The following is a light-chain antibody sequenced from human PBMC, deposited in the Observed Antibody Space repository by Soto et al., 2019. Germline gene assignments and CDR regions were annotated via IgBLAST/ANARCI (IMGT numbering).Light chain of an antibody. J-gene: IGLJ2*01. CDR1: SSNIGAGYD. CDR3: PSYDSSPRRV. Sequence: QPVLTQPPSVSGAPGQRVTISCTGSSSNIGAGYDVHWYQQLPGTAPKLLIYGNSNRPSGVPDRFSGSKSGTSASLAITGLQAADEADYYCPSYDSSPRRVFGGGTKLTVL. CDR2: GNS. V-gene: IGLV1-40*01.